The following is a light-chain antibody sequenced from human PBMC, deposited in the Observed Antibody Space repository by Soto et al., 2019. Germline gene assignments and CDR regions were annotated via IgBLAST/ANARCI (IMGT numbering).Light chain of an antibody. CDR1: KLGDKY. J-gene: IGLJ2*01. V-gene: IGLV3-1*01. Sequence: SYELTQPPSVSVSPGQTASISCSGDKLGDKYACWYQQKAGQSPVLVIYEDNRRPSGIPERFSGSNSGSTATLIIRGTQAMDEADYYCQAWDNNIVVFGGGTKLTVL. CDR3: QAWDNNIVV. CDR2: EDN.